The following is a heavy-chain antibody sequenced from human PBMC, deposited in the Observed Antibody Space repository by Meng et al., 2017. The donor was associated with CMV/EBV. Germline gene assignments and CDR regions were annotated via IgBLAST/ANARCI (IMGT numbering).Heavy chain of an antibody. V-gene: IGHV4-61*02. J-gene: IGHJ5*02. Sequence: GPLEESGPGLVKPSQTRSLTSTVSDGSSSIGSYYRSWFVQHAGKGVEVIGRSYTSGSTNYNPSLKSRVTITVETSKNKFSLKLSSVTAADTAVYYCAREAFKVLFFPFDPWGQGTLVTVSS. CDR3: AREAFKVLFFPFDP. D-gene: IGHD1-1*01. CDR2: SYTSGST. CDR1: DGSSSIGSYY.